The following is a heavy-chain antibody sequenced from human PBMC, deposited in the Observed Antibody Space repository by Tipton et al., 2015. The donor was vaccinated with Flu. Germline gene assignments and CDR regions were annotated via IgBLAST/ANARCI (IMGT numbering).Heavy chain of an antibody. V-gene: IGHV3-11*04. Sequence: SLRLSCAASGFTFSDYYMSWIRQAPGKGLEWVSYISSSGSTIYYADSVKGRFTISRDNAKNSLYLQMNSLRAEDTAVYYCAREGDRDCSSTSCRPSWFDPWGQGTLVTVSS. CDR3: AREGDRDCSSTSCRPSWFDP. CDR1: GFTFSDYY. CDR2: ISSSGSTI. J-gene: IGHJ5*02. D-gene: IGHD2-2*01.